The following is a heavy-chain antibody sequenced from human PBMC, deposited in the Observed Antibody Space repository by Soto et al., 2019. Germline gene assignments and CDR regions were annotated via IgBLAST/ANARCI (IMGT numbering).Heavy chain of an antibody. CDR3: AKDGAPRYCSRSSCHPAGAY. Sequence: QVQLVESGGGVVQPGRSLRLSCAGSGFTFSNYGLHWVRQAPGKGLEWVAVISYDGSHKYYADSVKGRFTISRDNSNNMLYRHMDSLRAEDTAVYYCAKDGAPRYCSRSSCHPAGAYWGQGTLVTVSS. D-gene: IGHD2-15*01. CDR1: GFTFSNYG. CDR2: ISYDGSHK. V-gene: IGHV3-30*18. J-gene: IGHJ4*02.